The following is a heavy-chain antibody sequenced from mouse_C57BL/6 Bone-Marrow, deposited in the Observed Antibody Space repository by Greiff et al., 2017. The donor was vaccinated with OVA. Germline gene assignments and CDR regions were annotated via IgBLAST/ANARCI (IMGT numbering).Heavy chain of an antibody. CDR1: GFTFTSYG. V-gene: IGHV1-81*01. D-gene: IGHD2-4*01. CDR2: IYTRSGNT. J-gene: IGHJ1*01. Sequence: QVQLQQSGAELARPGASVKLSCKASGFTFTSYGISWVKQRTGQGLEWIGEIYTRSGNTYYNEKFKGKATLTADKSYSTAYMELRSLTSEDSAVYFCARGNYDYDRGYWYFDVWDSGTTVTVSS. CDR3: ARGNYDYDRGYWYFDV.